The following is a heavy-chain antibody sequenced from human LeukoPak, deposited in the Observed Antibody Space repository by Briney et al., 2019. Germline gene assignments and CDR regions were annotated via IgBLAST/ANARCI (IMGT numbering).Heavy chain of an antibody. J-gene: IGHJ4*02. CDR1: GGSFSGYY. D-gene: IGHD5-24*01. CDR3: ARGSQRWLQSPYDY. V-gene: IGHV4-34*01. Sequence: SETLSLTCAVYGGSFSGYYWSWIRQPPGKGLEWIGEINHSERTNYNPSLKSRVTISVDTSKNQFSLKLSSVTAADTAVYYCARGSQRWLQSPYDYWGQGTLVTVSS. CDR2: INHSERT.